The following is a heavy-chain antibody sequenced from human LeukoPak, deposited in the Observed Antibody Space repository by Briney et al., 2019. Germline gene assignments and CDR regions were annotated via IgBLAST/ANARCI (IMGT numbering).Heavy chain of an antibody. V-gene: IGHV3-30*03. CDR3: ARDRAWNYFDY. D-gene: IGHD3-3*01. Sequence: GGSLRLSCAPSGFTFSRHGMHWVSQAPGKGLEWVAIISNDGSRKYYAHSVEGRFTISRDNSKNTLYLQMDSLRAEDTAVYYCARDRAWNYFDYWGQGTLVTVSS. J-gene: IGHJ4*02. CDR2: ISNDGSRK. CDR1: GFTFSRHG.